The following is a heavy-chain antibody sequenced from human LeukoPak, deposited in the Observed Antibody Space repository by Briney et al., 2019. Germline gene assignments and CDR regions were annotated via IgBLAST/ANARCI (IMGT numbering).Heavy chain of an antibody. CDR1: GFTFSNYE. Sequence: GGSLRLSCAASGFTFSNYEMNWVRQAPGKGLEWVSYISASGSTIYYAGSVKGRFTISRDNAKDSLYLQMNSLRAEDTAVYYCARDQGSGWYSSFDYWGQGTLVTVSS. D-gene: IGHD6-19*01. J-gene: IGHJ4*02. CDR2: ISASGSTI. CDR3: ARDQGSGWYSSFDY. V-gene: IGHV3-48*03.